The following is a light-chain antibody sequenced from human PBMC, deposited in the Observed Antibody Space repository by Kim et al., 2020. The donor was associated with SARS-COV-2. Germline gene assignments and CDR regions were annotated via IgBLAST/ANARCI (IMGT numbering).Light chain of an antibody. V-gene: IGLV2-14*01. CDR1: SSDVGGYNY. J-gene: IGLJ2*01. CDR3: SSYTSSGTPVV. Sequence: QAALTQPASGSGSPGQSITISCTGTSSDVGGYNYVSWYQQHPGKAPKLMIYEDSNRPSGVSNRFSGSKSGNTASLTISGLQAEDEADYYCSSYTSSGTPVVFGGGTQLTVL. CDR2: EDS.